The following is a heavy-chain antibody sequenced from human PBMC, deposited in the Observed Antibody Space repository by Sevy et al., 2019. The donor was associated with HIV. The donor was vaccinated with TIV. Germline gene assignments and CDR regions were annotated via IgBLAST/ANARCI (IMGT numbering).Heavy chain of an antibody. CDR3: GTGYKFVYGMDV. Sequence: GGSLRLSCVASGFSFSDHYMDWVRQAPGKGLEWVGRSRNKANSYTTEYAGSVKGRFSIARDDSKNSLYLQMNTLKTEDTAVYYCGTGYKFVYGMDVWGQGTTVTVSS. D-gene: IGHD3-9*01. J-gene: IGHJ6*02. CDR2: SRNKANSYTT. V-gene: IGHV3-72*01. CDR1: GFSFSDHY.